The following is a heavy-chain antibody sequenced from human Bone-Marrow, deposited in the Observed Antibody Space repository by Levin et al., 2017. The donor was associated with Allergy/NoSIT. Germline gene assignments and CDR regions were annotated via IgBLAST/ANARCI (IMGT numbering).Heavy chain of an antibody. CDR3: VKGDWVKVQGDVFET. J-gene: IGHJ3*02. V-gene: IGHV3-30-3*01. Sequence: GESLKISCAASGFTFTSYAMHWVRQAPGKGLEWAAIIAANGIDEYYADSVKGRFTVSRDNSKNTVFLEMNSLRADDTAVYYCVKGDWVKVQGDVFETWGQGTLVIVSS. D-gene: IGHD3-9*01. CDR2: IAANGIDE. CDR1: GFTFTSYA.